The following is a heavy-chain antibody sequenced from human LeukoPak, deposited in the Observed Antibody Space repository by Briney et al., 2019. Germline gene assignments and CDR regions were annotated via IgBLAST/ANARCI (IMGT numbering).Heavy chain of an antibody. D-gene: IGHD3-22*01. J-gene: IGHJ4*02. CDR1: GFRFSSYE. CDR3: ARDPSRYDSSGYYFY. CDR2: ISYDGSNK. Sequence: PGGSLRLSCAASGFRFSSYEMHWVRQSPGKGLEWVAVISYDGSNKYYADSVKGRFTISRDNSKNTVYLQMNSLRAQDTAVYYCARDPSRYDSSGYYFYWGQGTLVTVSS. V-gene: IGHV3-30*04.